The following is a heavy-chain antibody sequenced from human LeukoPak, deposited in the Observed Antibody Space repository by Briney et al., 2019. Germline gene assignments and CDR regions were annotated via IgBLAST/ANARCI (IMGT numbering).Heavy chain of an antibody. V-gene: IGHV3-23*01. D-gene: IGHD3-10*01. Sequence: PGGSLRLSCAASGFTFSSYAMSWVRQAPGKGLEWVSAISGSGGSTYYADSVKGRFTISRDNSKNTLYLQMNSLRAEDTAVYYCAKDVLLWFGELYYYYYMDVWGKGTTVTVSS. CDR3: AKDVLLWFGELYYYYYMDV. J-gene: IGHJ6*03. CDR2: ISGSGGST. CDR1: GFTFSSYA.